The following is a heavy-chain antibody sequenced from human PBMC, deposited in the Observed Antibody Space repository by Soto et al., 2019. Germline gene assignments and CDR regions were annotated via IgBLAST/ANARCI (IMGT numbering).Heavy chain of an antibody. J-gene: IGHJ4*02. D-gene: IGHD3-22*01. CDR3: ARASQYYDSSGFYY. Sequence: ASVKVSCKASGYTFSLYAMHWVRQALGQRLEWMGWINAGNGYTKYSQKFQGRVTITRDTSATTAYMELTNLRSQDTAMYYCARASQYYDSSGFYYWAQGTLVTVS. CDR1: GYTFSLYA. V-gene: IGHV1-3*01. CDR2: INAGNGYT.